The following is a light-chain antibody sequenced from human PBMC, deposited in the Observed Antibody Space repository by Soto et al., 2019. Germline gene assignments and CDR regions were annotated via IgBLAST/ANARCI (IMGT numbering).Light chain of an antibody. CDR1: QSINNY. CDR3: QDRSNWPLN. CDR2: DAS. J-gene: IGKJ4*01. V-gene: IGKV3-11*01. Sequence: NVLPISPATLSFAPFEIGQLSFMASQSINNYLGWYQQKPGQAPRLLIYDASNRATGIPARFSGSGSGTDFTLTISSLEPEDFAVYYCQDRSNWPLNCGGGNKGAI.